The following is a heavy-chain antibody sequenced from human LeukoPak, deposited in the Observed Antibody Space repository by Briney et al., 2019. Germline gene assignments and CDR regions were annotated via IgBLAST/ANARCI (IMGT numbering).Heavy chain of an antibody. J-gene: IGHJ4*02. V-gene: IGHV4-39*01. CDR1: GGSISSSSYY. CDR3: ARHSSYFDY. D-gene: IGHD2-2*01. CDR2: IYYSGST. Sequence: PSETLSLTCTVSGGSISSSSYYWGWIRQPPGKGLEWIGSIYYSGSTYYNPSLKSRVTISVDTSKNQFSLKLSSVTAADTAVYYCARHSSYFDYWGQGTLATVSS.